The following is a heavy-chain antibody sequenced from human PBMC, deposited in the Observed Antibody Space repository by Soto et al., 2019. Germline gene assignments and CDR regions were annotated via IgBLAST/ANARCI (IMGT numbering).Heavy chain of an antibody. CDR3: ARATGYCSSTSCYDAYYYGMDV. CDR1: GGTFSSYA. Sequence: ASVKVSCKASGGTFSSYAISWVRQAPGQGLEWMGGIIPIFGTANYAQKFQGRVTITADESTSTAYMELSSLRSEDTAVYYCARATGYCSSTSCYDAYYYGMDVRGQGTTVTVSS. CDR2: IIPIFGTA. D-gene: IGHD2-2*01. V-gene: IGHV1-69*13. J-gene: IGHJ6*02.